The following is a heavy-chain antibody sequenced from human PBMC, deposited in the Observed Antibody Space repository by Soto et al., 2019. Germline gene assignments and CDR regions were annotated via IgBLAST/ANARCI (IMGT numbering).Heavy chain of an antibody. D-gene: IGHD4-17*01. J-gene: IGHJ4*02. CDR3: ARGKRTLTTFPLDY. V-gene: IGHV4-34*01. CDR2: INHSGST. Sequence: QVQLQQWGAGLLKPSETLSLTCAVYGGSFSGYYWSWIRQPPGKGLEWMWEINHSGSTNYNPSLKRRVTISVDTSKNHVSLRVSAVTSADPAVYYCARGKRTLTTFPLDYCGQGTLVTVSS. CDR1: GGSFSGYY.